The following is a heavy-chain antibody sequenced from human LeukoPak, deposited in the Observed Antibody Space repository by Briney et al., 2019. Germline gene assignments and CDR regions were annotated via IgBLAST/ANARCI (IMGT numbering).Heavy chain of an antibody. CDR1: GYTLTELS. CDR2: FDPEDGET. Sequence: ASVKVSCKVSGYTLTELSMHWVRQAPGKGLEWMGGFDPEDGETIYAQKFQGRVTITADKSTSTAYMELSSLRSEDTAVYYCARGSGYDSAPLSRGTRADYWGQGTLVTVSS. V-gene: IGHV1-24*01. D-gene: IGHD5-12*01. J-gene: IGHJ4*02. CDR3: ARGSGYDSAPLSRGTRADY.